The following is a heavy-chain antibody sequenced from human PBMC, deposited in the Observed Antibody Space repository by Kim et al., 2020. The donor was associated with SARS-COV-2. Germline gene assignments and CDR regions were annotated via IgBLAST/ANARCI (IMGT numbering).Heavy chain of an antibody. D-gene: IGHD3-10*01. Sequence: SETLSLTCAVYGGSFSGYYWSWIRQPPGKGLEWIGEINHSGSTNYNPSLKSRATISVDTSKNQFSLKLSSVTAADTAVYYCARAARGNYFGSGSYYGHWG. V-gene: IGHV4-34*01. CDR2: INHSGST. CDR3: ARAARGNYFGSGSYYGH. J-gene: IGHJ1*01. CDR1: GGSFSGYY.